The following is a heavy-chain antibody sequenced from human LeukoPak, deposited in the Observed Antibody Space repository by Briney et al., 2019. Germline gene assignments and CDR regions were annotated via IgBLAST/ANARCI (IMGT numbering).Heavy chain of an antibody. CDR1: GGTFSSYA. V-gene: IGHV1-2*02. J-gene: IGHJ4*02. D-gene: IGHD4-17*01. CDR3: AEGDYGDYFDY. CDR2: INPNSGGT. Sequence: GASVKVSCKASGGTFSSYAISWVRQAPGQGLEWMGWINPNSGGTNYAQKFQGRVTMTRDTSISTAYMELSRLRSDDTAVYYCAEGDYGDYFDYWGQGTLVTVSS.